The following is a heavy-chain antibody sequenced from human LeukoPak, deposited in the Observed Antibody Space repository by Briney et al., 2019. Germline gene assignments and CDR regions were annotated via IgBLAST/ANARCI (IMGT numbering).Heavy chain of an antibody. Sequence: SETLSLTCTVSGGSISSYYWSWIRQPPGKGLEWIGYIYYSGSTNYNPSLKSRVTISVDTSKNQFSLKLSSVTAADTAVYYCARGPYFDYWGQGTLVTVSS. V-gene: IGHV4-59*01. CDR2: IYYSGST. CDR1: GGSISSYY. J-gene: IGHJ4*02. CDR3: ARGPYFDY.